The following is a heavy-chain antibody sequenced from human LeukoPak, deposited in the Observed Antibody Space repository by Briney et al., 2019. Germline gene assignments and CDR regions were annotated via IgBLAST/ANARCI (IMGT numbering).Heavy chain of an antibody. CDR2: IIPMFGTT. CDR3: VREDHYYYYMDV. V-gene: IGHV1-69*13. Sequence: GASVKVSCKAPGGTFDKYAISWVRQAPGQGLEWMGAIIPMFGTTNYAQKFQHRITITADESTSTAYMELSGLRSEDTAMYYCVREDHYYYYMDVWGKGTTVTVSS. J-gene: IGHJ6*03. CDR1: GGTFDKYA.